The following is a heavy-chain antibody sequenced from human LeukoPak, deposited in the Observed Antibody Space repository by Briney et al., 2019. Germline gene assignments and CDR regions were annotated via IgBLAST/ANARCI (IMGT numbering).Heavy chain of an antibody. J-gene: IGHJ3*02. CDR1: GGSISSYY. CDR3: ARHEVVVQNDAFDI. Sequence: SETLSLTCTVSGGSISSYYWSWIRQPPGKGVEGIGYIYYSGSTNYNPSLKSRVTISVDTSKNQFSLKLSSVTAADTAVYYCARHEVVVQNDAFDIWGQGTMVTVSS. V-gene: IGHV4-59*08. D-gene: IGHD2-15*01. CDR2: IYYSGST.